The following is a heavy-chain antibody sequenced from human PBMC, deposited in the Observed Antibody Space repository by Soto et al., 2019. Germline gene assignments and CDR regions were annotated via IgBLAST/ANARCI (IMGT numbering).Heavy chain of an antibody. CDR1: GGIFSTYA. CDR2: IIPLFGTP. CDR3: ARDRDDYCSGNYYNRMDF. Sequence: QVQLVQSGAEVKKPGSSVKVSCKASGGIFSTYAISWLRQATGQGLEWMGGIIPLFGTPNYAQRFQGRVTITAEDSTSTAYMELSRLRSEDTAVYYCARDRDDYCSGNYYNRMDFWGQGTLVNVAS. D-gene: IGHD3-10*01. V-gene: IGHV1-69*01. J-gene: IGHJ4*02.